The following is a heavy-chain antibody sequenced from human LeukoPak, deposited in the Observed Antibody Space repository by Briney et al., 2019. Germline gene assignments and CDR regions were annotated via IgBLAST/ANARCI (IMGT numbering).Heavy chain of an antibody. J-gene: IGHJ3*02. CDR3: ARHQRGNSDAFDI. Sequence: SETLSLTCTVSGGSISSYYWSWIRQPPGKGLEWIGYIYYSGSTNYDPSLKSRVTMSVDTSKNQFSLKLSSVTAADTAVYYCARHQRGNSDAFDIWGQGTMVTVSS. V-gene: IGHV4-59*01. D-gene: IGHD4-23*01. CDR1: GGSISSYY. CDR2: IYYSGST.